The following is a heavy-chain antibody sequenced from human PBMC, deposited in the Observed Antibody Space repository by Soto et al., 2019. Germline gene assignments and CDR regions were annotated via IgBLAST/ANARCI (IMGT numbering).Heavy chain of an antibody. CDR2: ISSSSTYT. CDR3: ASVRGLLRSHASFVI. V-gene: IGHV3-11*06. Sequence: GGSLRLSCAASGFTFSDYYIYWIRQAPGKGLEWVSYISSSSTYTNYADSVKGRFTISRDNAKNSLFLQMNSLRAEDTAVYYCASVRGLLRSHASFVIWGQGTMVTVSS. CDR1: GFTFSDYY. J-gene: IGHJ3*02. D-gene: IGHD3-10*02.